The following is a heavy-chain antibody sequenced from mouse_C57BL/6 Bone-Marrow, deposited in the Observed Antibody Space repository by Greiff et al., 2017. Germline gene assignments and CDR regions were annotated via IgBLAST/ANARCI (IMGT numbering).Heavy chain of an antibody. D-gene: IGHD2-1*01. CDR1: GYTFTSYW. J-gene: IGHJ3*01. V-gene: IGHV1-55*01. CDR2: IYPGSGST. CDR3: AKQLLGKNAWFAY. Sequence: VQLQQSGAELVKPGASVKMSCKASGYTFTSYWITWVKQRPGQGLEWIGDIYPGSGSTNYNEKFKSKATLTVDTSSSTAYMQLSSLTSEDSAVYYCAKQLLGKNAWFAYWGQGTLVTVSA.